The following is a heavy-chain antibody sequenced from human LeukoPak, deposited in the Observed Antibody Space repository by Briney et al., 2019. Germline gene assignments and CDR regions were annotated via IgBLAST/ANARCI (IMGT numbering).Heavy chain of an antibody. CDR2: ISANGDST. CDR3: VKELWDAYYYFDY. J-gene: IGHJ4*02. V-gene: IGHV3-64D*06. D-gene: IGHD1-26*01. Sequence: PGGSLRLSCSASGFTFSSYAMHWVRQAPGKGLKYVSAISANGDSTYYADSVKGRFTISRDNSKNTLHLQMSSLRPEDTAVYYCVKELWDAYYYFDYWGQGTLVTVSS. CDR1: GFTFSSYA.